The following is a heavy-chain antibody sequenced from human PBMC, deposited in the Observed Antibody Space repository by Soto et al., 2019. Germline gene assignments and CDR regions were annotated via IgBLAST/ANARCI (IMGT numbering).Heavy chain of an antibody. CDR3: ARESGIAAAGTEYYGMDV. D-gene: IGHD6-13*01. J-gene: IGHJ6*02. CDR2: IIPLFGTA. CDR1: GGTFSSYA. Sequence: QVQLVQSGAEVKKPGSSVKVSCKASGGTFSSYAISWVRQAPGQGLECMGGIIPLFGTANYAQKFQCRVTITADESTSTAYMELSSLRSEDTAVYYCARESGIAAAGTEYYGMDVWGQGTTVTVSS. V-gene: IGHV1-69*01.